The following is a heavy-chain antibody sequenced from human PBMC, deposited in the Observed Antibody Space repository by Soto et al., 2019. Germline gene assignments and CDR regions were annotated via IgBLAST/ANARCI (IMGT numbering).Heavy chain of an antibody. CDR3: ARDLGYVGYVDREYFDY. Sequence: GGSLRLSCAASGFTFSSYSMNWVRQAPGKGLEWVSSISSSSSYIYYADSVKGRFTISRDNAENSLYLQMNSLRAEDTAVYYCARDLGYVGYVDREYFDYWGQGNLVTVSS. CDR1: GFTFSSYS. D-gene: IGHD5-12*01. V-gene: IGHV3-21*01. CDR2: ISSSSSYI. J-gene: IGHJ4*02.